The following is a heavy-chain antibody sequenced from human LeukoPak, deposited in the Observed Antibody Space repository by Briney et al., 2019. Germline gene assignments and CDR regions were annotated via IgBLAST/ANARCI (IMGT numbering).Heavy chain of an antibody. V-gene: IGHV1-18*01. CDR1: GYTFTSYG. Sequence: GASVKVSCKASGYTFTSYGISWVRQAPGQGLEWMGWISAYNGNTNYAQKFQGRVTMTRDTSISTAYMELSRLRSDDTAVYYCARDQGSHSSGWYAFDYWGQGTLVTVSS. D-gene: IGHD6-19*01. CDR3: ARDQGSHSSGWYAFDY. J-gene: IGHJ4*02. CDR2: ISAYNGNT.